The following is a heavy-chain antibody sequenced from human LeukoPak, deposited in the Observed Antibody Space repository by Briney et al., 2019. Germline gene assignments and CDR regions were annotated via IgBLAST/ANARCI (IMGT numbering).Heavy chain of an antibody. D-gene: IGHD6-19*01. V-gene: IGHV3-21*01. CDR1: GFTFSSYS. J-gene: IGHJ4*02. CDR2: ISSSSSYI. CDR3: ARDQDAAVAGYGFDY. Sequence: PGGSLRLSCAASGFTFSSYSMNGVRQAPGKGLEWVSSISSSSSYIYYADSVKGRFTISRDNAKNSLYLQMNSLRAEDTAVYYCARDQDAAVAGYGFDYWGQGTLVTVSS.